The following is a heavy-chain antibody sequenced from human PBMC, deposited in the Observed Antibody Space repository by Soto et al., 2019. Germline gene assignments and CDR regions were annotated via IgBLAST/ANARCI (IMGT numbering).Heavy chain of an antibody. J-gene: IGHJ6*04. D-gene: IGHD2-2*01. CDR1: GYTFTSYG. CDR3: ARDEDCSSTSCYGLYYYFGMDD. V-gene: IGHV1-18*01. Sequence: QVQLVQSGAEVKKPGASVKVSCKASGYTFTSYGISWVRQAPGQGLEWMGWISAYNGNTNYAQKLQGRVTMTTDTSSSTAYMELRRLRSDATAVYYCARDEDCSSTSCYGLYYYFGMDDWGEGTTVTVSS. CDR2: ISAYNGNT.